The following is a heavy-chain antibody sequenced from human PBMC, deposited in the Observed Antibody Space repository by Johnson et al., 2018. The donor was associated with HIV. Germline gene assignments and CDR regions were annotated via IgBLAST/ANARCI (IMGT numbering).Heavy chain of an antibody. Sequence: VQLVESGGGLVQPGGSLRLSCAASGFTFSSYPMTWVRQAPGKGLEWVSAISGTDSSTYYAESVRARFTISRDNSKNTLYLQMQSLRAEDTAVYFCAKGEGYCGGDCLDAFDVWGRGTMVTVSS. CDR1: GFTFSSYP. CDR2: ISGTDSST. V-gene: IGHV3-23*04. CDR3: AKGEGYCGGDCLDAFDV. J-gene: IGHJ3*01. D-gene: IGHD2-21*01.